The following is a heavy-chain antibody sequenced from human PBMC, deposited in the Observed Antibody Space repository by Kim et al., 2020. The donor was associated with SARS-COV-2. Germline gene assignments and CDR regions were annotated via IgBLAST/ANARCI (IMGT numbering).Heavy chain of an antibody. CDR2: IIPILGIA. CDR1: GGTFSSYA. CDR3: ARVQTTVTEYYYYGMDV. D-gene: IGHD4-17*01. V-gene: IGHV1-69*04. Sequence: SVKVSCKASGGTFSSYAISWVRQAPGQGLEWMGRIIPILGIANYAQKFQGRVTITADKSTSTAYMELSSLRSEDTAVYYCARVQTTVTEYYYYGMDVWGQGTTATVSS. J-gene: IGHJ6*02.